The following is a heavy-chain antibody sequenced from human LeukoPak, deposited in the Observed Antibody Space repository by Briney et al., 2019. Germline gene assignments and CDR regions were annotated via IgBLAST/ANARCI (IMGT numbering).Heavy chain of an antibody. CDR2: TYYRSKWYN. Sequence: SQTLSLTFAISGDSVSSNSAAWNWIRQSPSRGLEWLGRTYYRSKWYNDYAVSVKSRITINPDTSKNQFSLQLNSVTPEDTAVYYCARETYCSGGSCYSNSYYYYGMDVWGQGTTVTVSS. V-gene: IGHV6-1*01. CDR3: ARETYCSGGSCYSNSYYYYGMDV. D-gene: IGHD2-15*01. CDR1: GDSVSSNSAA. J-gene: IGHJ6*02.